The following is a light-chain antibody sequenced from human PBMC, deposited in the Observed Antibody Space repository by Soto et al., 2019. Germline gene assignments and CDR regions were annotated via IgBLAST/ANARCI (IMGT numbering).Light chain of an antibody. CDR1: QSVSGH. CDR2: GAS. V-gene: IGKV3-15*01. CDR3: QQYNNWPGWA. J-gene: IGKJ1*01. Sequence: EIVMTQSPATLSVSPGERVTLSCWASQSVSGHLAWYQQKPGQAPRLLIYGASTRATGIPARFRGSGSGTEFTLTISSLQSEDFAVYYCQQYNNWPGWAFGQGTKVEIK.